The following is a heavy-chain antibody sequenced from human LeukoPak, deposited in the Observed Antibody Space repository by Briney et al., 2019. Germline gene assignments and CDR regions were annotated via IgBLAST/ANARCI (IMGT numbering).Heavy chain of an antibody. V-gene: IGHV3-48*01. CDR1: GFTFSTYS. D-gene: IGHD5-12*01. CDR2: ISGSRGTI. CDR3: ATSEWIDY. J-gene: IGHJ4*02. Sequence: GGSLRLSCSASGFTFSTYSINWVRQAPGKGLEWVSYISGSRGTIYYADSVKGRFAISRDNAKNSLYLQMNSLRAEDTAVYYCATSEWIDYWGQGTLVTVSP.